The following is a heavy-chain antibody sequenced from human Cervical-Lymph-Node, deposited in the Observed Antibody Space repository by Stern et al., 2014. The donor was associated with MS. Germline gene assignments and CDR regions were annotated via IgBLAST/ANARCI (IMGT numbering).Heavy chain of an antibody. Sequence: VQLVQSGAEVKKPGASVKVSCKASGYSFTSYYMHWVRQAPGQGLEWMGIINPSGGRTNYAQKFQDRVTMTRDTCKSTVYMEMSSLRSEDTDLYYCARDGMTAATYYFDFWGQGTVVTVSS. J-gene: IGHJ4*02. CDR3: ARDGMTAATYYFDF. D-gene: IGHD6-13*01. CDR2: INPSGGRT. CDR1: GYSFTSYY. V-gene: IGHV1-46*01.